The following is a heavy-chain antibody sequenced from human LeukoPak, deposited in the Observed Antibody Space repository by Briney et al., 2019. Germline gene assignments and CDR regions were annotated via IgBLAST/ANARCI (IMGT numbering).Heavy chain of an antibody. V-gene: IGHV4-39*01. CDR1: VGSRSLNYY. J-gene: IGHJ6*03. D-gene: IGHD4-11*01. CDR2: FDHSGAT. CDR3: AKLSDYGNLGFYYYMDV. Sequence: PSQTLSLTCTVSVGSRSLNYYWGWTRPTPGKGLEWIGNFDHSGATHYNPSLKTRVSISVDTSKDQVSLKVTSVTAADTGVYYCAKLSDYGNLGFYYYMDVWGKGTTVTVS.